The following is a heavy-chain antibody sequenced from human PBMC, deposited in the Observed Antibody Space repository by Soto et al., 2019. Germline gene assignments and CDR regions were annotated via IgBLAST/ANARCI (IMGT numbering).Heavy chain of an antibody. V-gene: IGHV3-9*01. CDR1: GFTFDDYA. CDR2: ISWNSGSI. D-gene: IGHD6-19*01. J-gene: IGHJ4*02. Sequence: EVQLVESGGXLVQPGRSLRLSCAASGFTFDDYAMHWVRQAPGKGLEWVSGISWNSGSIGYADSVKGRFTISRDNAKNSLYLQMNSLRAEDTALYYCAKDKGIAVAGYYFDYWGQGTLVTVSS. CDR3: AKDKGIAVAGYYFDY.